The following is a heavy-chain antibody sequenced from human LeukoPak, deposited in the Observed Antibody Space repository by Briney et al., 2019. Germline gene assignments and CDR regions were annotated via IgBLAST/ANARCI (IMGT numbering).Heavy chain of an antibody. D-gene: IGHD1-26*01. J-gene: IGHJ4*02. V-gene: IGHV3-21*04. CDR2: ISSSSSNI. CDR3: AKAYSASPGGYFDY. CDR1: GFTFSSYS. Sequence: KPGGSLRLSCAASGFTFSSYSMNWVRQAPGKGLEWVSSISSSSSNIYYADSVKGRFTISRDDSKNTLYLQMNSLRADDTAVYYCAKAYSASPGGYFDYWGQGALVTVSS.